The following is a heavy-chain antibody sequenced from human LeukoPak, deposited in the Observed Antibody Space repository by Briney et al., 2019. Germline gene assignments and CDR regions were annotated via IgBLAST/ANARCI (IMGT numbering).Heavy chain of an antibody. Sequence: GASVKVSCKASGYTFTSYYMHWVRQAPGQGLECMGIINPSGGSTSYAQKFQGRVTMTRDMSTSTVYMELSSLRSEDTAVYYCARDAEWELRGGHFDYWGQGTLVTVSS. J-gene: IGHJ4*02. CDR1: GYTFTSYY. D-gene: IGHD1-26*01. CDR2: INPSGGST. CDR3: ARDAEWELRGGHFDY. V-gene: IGHV1-46*01.